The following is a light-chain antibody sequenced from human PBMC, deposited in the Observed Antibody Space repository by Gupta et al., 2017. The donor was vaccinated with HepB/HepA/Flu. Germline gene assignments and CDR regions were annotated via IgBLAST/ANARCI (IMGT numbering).Light chain of an antibody. Sequence: DILLTQSPDSLAVSLAARATINCKSSQRVLYSSNNKTYLAWYQQKPGQPPKLLIYWASTRESGVPDRFSGSGSGTDFTLTISSLQAEDVAVYYCHQDDITPQTFGGGTKVEIK. CDR1: QRVLYSSNNKTY. CDR3: HQDDITPQT. J-gene: IGKJ4*01. CDR2: WAS. V-gene: IGKV4-1*01.